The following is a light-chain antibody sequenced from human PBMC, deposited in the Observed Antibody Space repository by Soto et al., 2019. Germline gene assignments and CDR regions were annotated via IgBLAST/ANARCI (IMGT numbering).Light chain of an antibody. Sequence: IHLTRSPSSLSASIGDRVSITCRASQDITTYIAWYQQKSGRPPKVVLYAASSLQSGVPLRFSGSGSGTDLTLTISSLQPEDFATYYCQQSYSTPTWTFGQGTKVDIK. CDR1: QDITTY. CDR3: QQSYSTPTWT. J-gene: IGKJ1*01. V-gene: IGKV1-39*01. CDR2: AAS.